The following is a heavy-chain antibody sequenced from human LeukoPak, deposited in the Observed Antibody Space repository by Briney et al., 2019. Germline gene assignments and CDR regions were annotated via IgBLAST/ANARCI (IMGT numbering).Heavy chain of an antibody. Sequence: PGESLKISCKGSGYSFTSYWIGWVRQMPGKGLEWMGIIYPGDSDTRYSPSFQGQVTISADKSISTAYLQWSSLKASDTAMYYCARRAIKGYCSGGSCLDYFDYWGQGTLVTVSS. J-gene: IGHJ4*02. V-gene: IGHV5-51*01. D-gene: IGHD2-15*01. CDR3: ARRAIKGYCSGGSCLDYFDY. CDR2: IYPGDSDT. CDR1: GYSFTSYW.